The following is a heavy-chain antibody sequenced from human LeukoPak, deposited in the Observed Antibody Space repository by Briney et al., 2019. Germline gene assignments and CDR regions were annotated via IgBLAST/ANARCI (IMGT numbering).Heavy chain of an antibody. V-gene: IGHV1-46*01. CDR3: ARVYWELLPMGYFQH. D-gene: IGHD1-26*01. Sequence: ASVKVSCKASGYTFTSYDINWVRQATGQGLEWMGIINPSGGSTSYAQKFQGRVTMTRDTSTSTVYMELSSLRSEDTAVYYCARVYWELLPMGYFQHWGQGTLVTVSS. CDR1: GYTFTSYD. CDR2: INPSGGST. J-gene: IGHJ1*01.